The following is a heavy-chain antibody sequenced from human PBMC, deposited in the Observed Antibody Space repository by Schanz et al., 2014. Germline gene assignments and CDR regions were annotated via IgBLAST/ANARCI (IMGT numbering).Heavy chain of an antibody. CDR2: ISPNGAT. D-gene: IGHD2-15*01. CDR3: ATCSGGTCHAKPVLDN. V-gene: IGHV1-2*02. CDR1: GYTFTGYY. Sequence: QVQLVQSGADVKKPGASVKVSCKASGYTFTGYYLHWVRQAPGQGLEWMGWISPNGATRYAQNFQDKVTMTRDTSSSTAYMELSSLRSEDTAVYYCATCSGGTCHAKPVLDNWGQGTLVTVSS. J-gene: IGHJ4*02.